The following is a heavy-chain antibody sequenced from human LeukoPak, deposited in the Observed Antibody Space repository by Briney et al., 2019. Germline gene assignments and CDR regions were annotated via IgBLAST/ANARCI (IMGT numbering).Heavy chain of an antibody. D-gene: IGHD3-10*01. Sequence: GGSLRLSCAASGFTFSSYAMSWVRQAPGKGLEWVSAISGSGGSTYYADSVKGRFTISRDNSKNTLCLQMNSLRAEDTAVYYCAKGKGAIVRGVTPSPFDYWGQGTLVTVSS. CDR2: ISGSGGST. CDR3: AKGKGAIVRGVTPSPFDY. CDR1: GFTFSSYA. J-gene: IGHJ4*02. V-gene: IGHV3-23*01.